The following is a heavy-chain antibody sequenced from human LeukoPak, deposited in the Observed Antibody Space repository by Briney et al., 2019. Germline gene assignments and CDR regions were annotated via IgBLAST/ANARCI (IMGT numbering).Heavy chain of an antibody. J-gene: IGHJ5*02. CDR3: ARDKLTEYYYDSSGYYFDP. CDR2: IIPILGIA. CDR1: GGTFSSYA. Sequence: ASVKVSCKASGGTFSSYAISWVRQAPGQGLEWMGRIIPILGIANYAQKFQGRVTITADKSTSTGYMELGSLRSEDTAVYYCARDKLTEYYYDSSGYYFDPWGQGTLVTVSS. D-gene: IGHD3-22*01. V-gene: IGHV1-69*04.